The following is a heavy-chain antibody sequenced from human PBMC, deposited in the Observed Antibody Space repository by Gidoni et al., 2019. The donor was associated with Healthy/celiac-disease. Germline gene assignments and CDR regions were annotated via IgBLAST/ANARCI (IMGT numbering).Heavy chain of an antibody. V-gene: IGHV4-39*01. J-gene: IGHJ5*02. Sequence: QLPLQESGPGLVKPSETLSPTCTVPGGPISSSSYYWGWIRQPPGKGLEWIGSIYYSGSTYYNPSLKSRVTISVDTSKNQFSLKLSSVTAADTAVYYCARLTIFTMINPWGQGTLVTVSS. CDR3: ARLTIFTMINP. D-gene: IGHD3-22*01. CDR1: GGPISSSSYY. CDR2: IYYSGST.